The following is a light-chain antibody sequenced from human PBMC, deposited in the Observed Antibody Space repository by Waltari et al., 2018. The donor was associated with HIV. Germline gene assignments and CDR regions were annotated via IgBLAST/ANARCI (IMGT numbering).Light chain of an antibody. J-gene: IGLJ1*01. CDR1: SLRSYY. Sequence: SSELTQDPAVSVALGQTVRITCQGDSLRSYYASWYQQKPGQAPVLVKYGKNNRPSGIPDRFSGSGSGNTASLTITGAQAEDGADYYCNSRDSSGNHHVFGTGTKVTVL. CDR3: NSRDSSGNHHV. V-gene: IGLV3-19*01. CDR2: GKN.